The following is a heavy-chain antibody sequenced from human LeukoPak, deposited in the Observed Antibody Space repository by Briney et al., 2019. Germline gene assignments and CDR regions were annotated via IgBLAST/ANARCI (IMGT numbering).Heavy chain of an antibody. CDR2: INPNSGGT. CDR3: ARDETTVIYYYYGMDV. Sequence: ASVKVSCKASGYTFTGYYMHWVRQAPGQGLEWMGRINPNSGGTNYAQKFQGRVTMTRDTSISTAYMELSRLRSDDTAVYYCARDETTVIYYYYGMDVWGQGTTVTVSS. D-gene: IGHD4-17*01. V-gene: IGHV1-2*06. J-gene: IGHJ6*02. CDR1: GYTFTGYY.